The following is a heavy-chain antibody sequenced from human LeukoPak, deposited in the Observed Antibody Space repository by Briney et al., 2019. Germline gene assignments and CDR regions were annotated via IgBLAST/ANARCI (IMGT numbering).Heavy chain of an antibody. Sequence: GGSLRLSCAASGFTFSSNAMTWVRQAPGKGLEWVANIKQDGSEKYYVDSVKGRFTISRDNAKNSLYLQMNSLRAEDTAVYYCARALNYGGNSGAFDIWGQGTMVTVSS. CDR3: ARALNYGGNSGAFDI. V-gene: IGHV3-7*01. D-gene: IGHD4-23*01. CDR2: IKQDGSEK. J-gene: IGHJ3*02. CDR1: GFTFSSNA.